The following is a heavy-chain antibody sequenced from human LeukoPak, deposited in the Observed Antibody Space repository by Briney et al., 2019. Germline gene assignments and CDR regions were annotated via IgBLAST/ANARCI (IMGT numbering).Heavy chain of an antibody. D-gene: IGHD5-18*01. V-gene: IGHV1-18*01. Sequence: GASVKVSCKASGYTFTSYGISWVRQAPGQGLERMGWISAYNGNTNYAQKLQGRVTMTTDTSTSTAYMELRSLRSDDTSVYYCARVEWHTAMVTGEPDYWGQGTLVTVSS. CDR3: ARVEWHTAMVTGEPDY. CDR2: ISAYNGNT. J-gene: IGHJ4*02. CDR1: GYTFTSYG.